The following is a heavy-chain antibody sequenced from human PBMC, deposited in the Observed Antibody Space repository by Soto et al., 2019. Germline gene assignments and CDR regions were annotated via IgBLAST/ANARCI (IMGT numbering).Heavy chain of an antibody. V-gene: IGHV1-18*01. CDR3: ATVVRGAQAWIGT. Sequence: ASVKVSCKTSGYTFSNYGITWVRQAPGQPLEWLGWISLYSDGTNYAQKFQGRVSMTTDTSTTTAYMELRSLRSDDTAVYYCATVVRGAQAWIGTWGQGPLVTVSS. J-gene: IGHJ5*02. CDR2: ISLYSDGT. D-gene: IGHD2-2*01. CDR1: GYTFSNYG.